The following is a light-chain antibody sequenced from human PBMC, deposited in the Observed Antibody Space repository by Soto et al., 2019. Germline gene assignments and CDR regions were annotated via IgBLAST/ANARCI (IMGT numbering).Light chain of an antibody. CDR1: NIGSKS. CDR3: QVWDSSSDRLGV. V-gene: IGLV3-21*02. Sequence: SYELPQPPSVSVAPGQTARITRGGNNIGSKSVHWYQQKPGQAPVLVVYDDSDRPSGIPERFSGSNSGNTATLTISRVEAGDEADYYCQVWDSSSDRLGVFGTGTKVTVL. J-gene: IGLJ1*01. CDR2: DDS.